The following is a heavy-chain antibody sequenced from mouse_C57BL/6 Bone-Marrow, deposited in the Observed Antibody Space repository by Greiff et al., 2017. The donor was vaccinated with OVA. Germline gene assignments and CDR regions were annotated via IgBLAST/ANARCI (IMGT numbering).Heavy chain of an antibody. CDR2: IDPENGDT. CDR3: ITEGGRRFAY. D-gene: IGHD2-12*01. V-gene: IGHV14-4*01. Sequence: EVKLVESGAELVRPGASVKLSCTASGFNIKDDYMHWVKQRPEQGLEWIGWIDPENGDTEYASKFQGKATITADTSSNTAYLQLSSLTSEDTAVYYCITEGGRRFAYWGQGTLVTVSA. J-gene: IGHJ3*01. CDR1: GFNIKDDY.